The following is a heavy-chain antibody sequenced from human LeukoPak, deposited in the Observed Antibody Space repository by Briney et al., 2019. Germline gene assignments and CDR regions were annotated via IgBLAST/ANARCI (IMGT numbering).Heavy chain of an antibody. J-gene: IGHJ3*02. CDR1: GFTFDDYA. Sequence: PGGSLRLSCAASGFTFDDYAMHWVRHAPGKGLEWVSGISWNSGSIGYADSVKGRFTISRDNAKNSLYLQMNSLRAEDTALYYCAKYDLARYDAFDIWGQGTMVTVSP. CDR2: ISWNSGSI. D-gene: IGHD2-21*01. V-gene: IGHV3-9*01. CDR3: AKYDLARYDAFDI.